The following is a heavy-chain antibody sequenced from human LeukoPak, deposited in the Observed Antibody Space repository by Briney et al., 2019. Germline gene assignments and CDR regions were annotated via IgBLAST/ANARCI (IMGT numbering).Heavy chain of an antibody. CDR3: ARRAYNWGAFDI. CDR1: GFTFTNYA. J-gene: IGHJ3*02. D-gene: IGHD5-24*01. Sequence: GGSLRLSCAASGFTFTNYAMNWVRQAPGKGLEWVSTISPSGSDSYYADSVKGRFTISRDISKSTLYLQMNSLRAEDTAVYYCARRAYNWGAFDIWGQGTMVTVSS. CDR2: ISPSGSDS. V-gene: IGHV3-23*01.